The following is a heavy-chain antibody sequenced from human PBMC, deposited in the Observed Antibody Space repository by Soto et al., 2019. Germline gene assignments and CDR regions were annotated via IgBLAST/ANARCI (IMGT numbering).Heavy chain of an antibody. V-gene: IGHV1-69*06. CDR1: GGTFSSYA. Sequence: SVKVSCKASGGTFSSYAISWVRQAPGQGLEWMGGIIPIFGTANYAQKFQGRVTIAADKSTSTAYMELSSLRSEDTAVYYCARDLGYDFWSGLGYYYYGMDVWGQGTTVTVSS. CDR2: IIPIFGTA. D-gene: IGHD3-3*01. J-gene: IGHJ6*02. CDR3: ARDLGYDFWSGLGYYYYGMDV.